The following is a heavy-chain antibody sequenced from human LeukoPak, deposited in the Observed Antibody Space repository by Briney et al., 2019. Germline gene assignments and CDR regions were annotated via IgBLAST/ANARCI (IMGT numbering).Heavy chain of an antibody. CDR3: ARDSSSGSYGH. CDR2: IYYSGST. CDR1: GGSISSYY. Sequence: SETLSLTCTVSGGSISSYYWSWIRQPPGQGLEWIGYIYYSGSTNYNPSLKSRVTISVDTSKNQFSLKLSSVTAADPAVYYCARDSSSGSYGHWGQGTLVTVS. V-gene: IGHV4-59*01. D-gene: IGHD1-26*01. J-gene: IGHJ4*02.